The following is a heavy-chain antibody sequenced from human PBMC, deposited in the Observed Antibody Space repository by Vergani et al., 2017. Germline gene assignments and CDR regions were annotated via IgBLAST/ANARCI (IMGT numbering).Heavy chain of an antibody. CDR3: ARRGGWYYFDY. D-gene: IGHD6-19*01. CDR1: GGSISSYY. V-gene: IGHV4-59*08. CDR2: IYYSGNT. J-gene: IGHJ4*02. Sequence: QVQLQESGPGLVKPSETLSLTCSVSGGSISSYYWSWIRQPPGKGLEWIGYIYYSGNTNYNASLESRVTISVDTSKNQFSLRLSSVTVADTAVYYCARRGGWYYFDYWGQGTLVTVSS.